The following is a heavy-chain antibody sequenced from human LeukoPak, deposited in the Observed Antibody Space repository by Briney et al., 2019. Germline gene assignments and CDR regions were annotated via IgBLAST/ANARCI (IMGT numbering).Heavy chain of an antibody. CDR2: FYPDDSDT. D-gene: IGHD1-1*01. CDR3: ARTPVTNGNWFDP. CDR1: GYSLNHSC. J-gene: IGHJ5*02. Sequence: GESLKTSRKGSGYSLNHSCIDWVRQISGKGLEWMRIFYPDDSDTRYSPSLQGHGTISADKSISTANLQWSSLKASDTAIYYCARTPVTNGNWFDPWGQGTLVTVSS. V-gene: IGHV5-51*01.